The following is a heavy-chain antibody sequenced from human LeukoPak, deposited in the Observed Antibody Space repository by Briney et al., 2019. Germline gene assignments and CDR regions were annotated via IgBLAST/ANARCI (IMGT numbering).Heavy chain of an antibody. CDR2: ITSTSNHI. Sequence: VPETLLKGLEWVSAITSTSNHINYADSVKGRFTISRDSANNSLYLQMNSLRAEDTAVYYCARVYSANGYGSGYYDYWGQGTLVIVSS. CDR3: ARVYSANGYGSGYYDY. V-gene: IGHV3-21*01. D-gene: IGHD3-10*01. J-gene: IGHJ4*02.